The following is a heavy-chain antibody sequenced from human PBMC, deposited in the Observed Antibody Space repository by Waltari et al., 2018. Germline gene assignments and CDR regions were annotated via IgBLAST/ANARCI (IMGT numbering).Heavy chain of an antibody. Sequence: QVQLVESGGGLVQPGRSLSLSCAASGFTFSIYGMHWVRQAPGKGLEWVAVIWYDGSQRCYADSVKGRFTISRDNSKNTLYLQMNSLRDEDTAVYYGAREVGMHYSSGWYVSSSLYGMDVGGEGTTVTVSS. CDR3: AREVGMHYSSGWYVSSSLYGMDV. CDR2: IWYDGSQR. CDR1: GFTFSIYG. V-gene: IGHV3-33*01. D-gene: IGHD6-19*01. J-gene: IGHJ6*04.